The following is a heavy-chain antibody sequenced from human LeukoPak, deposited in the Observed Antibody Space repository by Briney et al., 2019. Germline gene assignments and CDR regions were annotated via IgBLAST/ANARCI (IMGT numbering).Heavy chain of an antibody. V-gene: IGHV1-46*01. CDR2: INPSGENT. Sequence: GASVKVSCKVSGYIFSTYYIHWVRQAPGQGLEWMGVINPSGENTNYAQNFQGRVTMTRDTSTTTVYMELSSLTSEDTAVYYCAREKGEQWVVFGAFEIWGQGTMVTVSS. CDR1: GYIFSTYY. D-gene: IGHD6-19*01. J-gene: IGHJ3*02. CDR3: AREKGEQWVVFGAFEI.